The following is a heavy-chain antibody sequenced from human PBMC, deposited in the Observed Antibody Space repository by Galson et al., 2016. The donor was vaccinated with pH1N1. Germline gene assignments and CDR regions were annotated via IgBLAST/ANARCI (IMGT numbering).Heavy chain of an antibody. V-gene: IGHV1-24*01. Sequence: SVKVSCKVSGYTLSELAIHWVRQTPGKGLEWMGGFDPEDDRPFYAQTFEGRVTMTQDTSTDTAYMQLSSLTSDDAAVYYCATEYGGSYYAPRYFDLWGLGTLVSVFS. CDR2: FDPEDDRP. D-gene: IGHD2-2*01. J-gene: IGHJ2*01. CDR3: ATEYGGSYYAPRYFDL. CDR1: GYTLSELA.